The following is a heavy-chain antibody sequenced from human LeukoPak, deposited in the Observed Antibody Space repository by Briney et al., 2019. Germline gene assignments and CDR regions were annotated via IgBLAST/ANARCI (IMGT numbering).Heavy chain of an antibody. CDR2: ISAYNGNT. CDR3: AIASGGWGGSFDG. J-gene: IGHJ4*02. CDR1: GYTFTSYG. V-gene: IGHV1-18*01. Sequence: ASVKVSCKASGYTFTSYGISWVRQAPGQGLEWMGWISAYNGNTNYAQKLQGRVTMTTDTPTSTAYMELRSLRSDATAVYYVAIASGGWGGSFDGGGQGTLVTVSS. D-gene: IGHD3-10*01.